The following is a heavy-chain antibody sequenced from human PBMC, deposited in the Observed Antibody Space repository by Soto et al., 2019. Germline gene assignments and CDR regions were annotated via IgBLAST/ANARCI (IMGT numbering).Heavy chain of an antibody. Sequence: ASVKVSCKVSGYTLTELSMHWVRQAPGKGLEWMGGFDPEDGEKIYAQKFQGRVTMTEDTSTDTAYMELSSLRSEDTAVYYCATSVYYYDSSGYTFDYWGQGSLVTVYS. J-gene: IGHJ4*02. CDR1: GYTLTELS. D-gene: IGHD3-22*01. CDR3: ATSVYYYDSSGYTFDY. V-gene: IGHV1-24*01. CDR2: FDPEDGEK.